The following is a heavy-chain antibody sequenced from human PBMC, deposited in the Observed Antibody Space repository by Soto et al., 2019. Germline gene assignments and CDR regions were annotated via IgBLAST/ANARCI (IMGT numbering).Heavy chain of an antibody. D-gene: IGHD3-10*01. V-gene: IGHV1-69*02. Sequence: QVQLVQSGAEVKKPGSSVRVSCKASGDTFTFYSINWVRQAPGLGLEWMGRINPILSMSNYAQRFQGRVTMTADKSTSTAYRELSSLRSEDTAMYYCASIYGSGYRAFDYWGQGALVTVSS. J-gene: IGHJ4*02. CDR2: INPILSMS. CDR3: ASIYGSGYRAFDY. CDR1: GDTFTFYS.